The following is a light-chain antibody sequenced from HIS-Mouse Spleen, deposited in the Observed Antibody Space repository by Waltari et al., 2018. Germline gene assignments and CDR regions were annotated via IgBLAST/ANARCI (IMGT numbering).Light chain of an antibody. CDR1: ALPKKY. CDR2: EDS. J-gene: IGLJ2*01. Sequence: SYELTQPPSVSVSPGQTARITCSGDALPKKYAYWYQQNAGQAPVLVIYEDSKRPSGIPERFSGSSSGTMATLTISGAQLEDEADYYCYSTDSSGNHRVFGGGTKLTVL. CDR3: YSTDSSGNHRV. V-gene: IGLV3-10*01.